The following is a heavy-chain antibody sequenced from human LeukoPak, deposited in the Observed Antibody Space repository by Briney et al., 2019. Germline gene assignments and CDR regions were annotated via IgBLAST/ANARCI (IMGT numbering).Heavy chain of an antibody. CDR1: GFTFSSYA. J-gene: IGHJ4*02. CDR2: ISGSGGST. D-gene: IGHD3-22*01. V-gene: IGHV3-23*01. CDR3: AKGHYSSGSHYFDY. Sequence: GGSLRLSCAASGFTFSSYAMSWVRQAPRKGLQWVSAISGSGGSTYYADSVKGRFTISRDNSKNTLYLQMNSLRAEDTAVYYCAKGHYSSGSHYFDYWGQGTLVTVSS.